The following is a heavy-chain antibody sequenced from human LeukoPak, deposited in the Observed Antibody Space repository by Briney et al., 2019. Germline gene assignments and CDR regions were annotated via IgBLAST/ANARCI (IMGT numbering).Heavy chain of an antibody. J-gene: IGHJ4*02. CDR3: ATDRGTY. V-gene: IGHV3-7*01. Sequence: GGSLRLSCAASGFTFSTSWMTWVRRAPGKGLEWVALIKQHGSEIYYADSVKGRFTISRDDAANSPYLQMHSLRAEDTAVYYCATDRGTYWGQGTLVTVSS. CDR1: GFTFSTSW. D-gene: IGHD3-10*01. CDR2: IKQHGSEI.